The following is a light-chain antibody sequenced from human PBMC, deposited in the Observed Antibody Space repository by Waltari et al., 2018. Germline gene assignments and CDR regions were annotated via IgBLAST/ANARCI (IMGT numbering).Light chain of an antibody. CDR1: QTVSRNH. J-gene: IGKJ3*01. CDR2: AAS. V-gene: IGKV3-20*01. CDR3: QQYVSAPPGVT. Sequence: EIVLTQSPGTLSLSPGERTTLSCTASQTVSRNHLAWYQQKPGQAPRLLIYAASSRPPGIPDRFSGSGSGTEFTLTISRLEPEDVAVYYCQQYVSAPPGVTFGPGTKVDIK.